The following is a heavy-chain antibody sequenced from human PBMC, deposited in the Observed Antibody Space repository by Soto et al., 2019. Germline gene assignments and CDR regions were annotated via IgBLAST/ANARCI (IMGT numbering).Heavy chain of an antibody. V-gene: IGHV4-30-4*01. D-gene: IGHD3-22*01. J-gene: IGHJ6*02. Sequence: KASETLSLTCTVSGGSISSGDYYWSWIRQPPGKGLEWIGYIYYSGSTYYNPSLKSRVTISVDTSKNQFSLKLSSVTAADTAVYYCARDSPEPRFISSGYLGYYGMDVWGQGTTVTVSS. CDR1: GGSISSGDYY. CDR3: ARDSPEPRFISSGYLGYYGMDV. CDR2: IYYSGST.